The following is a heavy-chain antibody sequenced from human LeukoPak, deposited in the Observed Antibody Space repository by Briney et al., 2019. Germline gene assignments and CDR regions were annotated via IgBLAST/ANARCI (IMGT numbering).Heavy chain of an antibody. CDR3: ARGIQLWTPFDY. Sequence: TSETLSLTCTVSGGSISSYYWSWIRQPPGKGLEWIGYIYYSGSTNYNPSLKSRVTISVDTSKNQFSLKLSSVTAADTAVYYCARGIQLWTPFDYWGQGTLVTVSS. J-gene: IGHJ4*02. CDR1: GGSISSYY. V-gene: IGHV4-59*01. CDR2: IYYSGST. D-gene: IGHD5-18*01.